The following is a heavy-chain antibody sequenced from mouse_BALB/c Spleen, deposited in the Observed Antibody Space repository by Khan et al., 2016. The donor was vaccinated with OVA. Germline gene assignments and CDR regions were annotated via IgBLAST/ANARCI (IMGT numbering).Heavy chain of an antibody. CDR1: GFTFSRFG. V-gene: IGHV5-17*02. CDR2: ISSGSSTI. Sequence: EVQLVESGGGLVQPGGSRKLSCAASGFTFSRFGMHWVRQAPEKGLEWVANISSGSSTIYYADTVKGRFTISRDNPKNTLFLQMTSLRSEDTAMYYCAIDSNFDYWGQGTTLTVSS. J-gene: IGHJ2*01. CDR3: AIDSNFDY.